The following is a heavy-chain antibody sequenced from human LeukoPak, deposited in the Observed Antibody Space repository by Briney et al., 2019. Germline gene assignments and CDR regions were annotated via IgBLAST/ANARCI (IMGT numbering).Heavy chain of an antibody. CDR3: ARAAGGSYFYYYYYMDV. V-gene: IGHV1-46*01. D-gene: IGHD1-26*01. CDR1: GYTFTGYY. Sequence: ASVKVSCKASGYTFTGYYMHWVRQAPGQGLEWMGIINPSGGSTSYAQKFQGRVTMTRDTSTSTVYMELSSLRSEDTAVYYCARAAGGSYFYYYYYMDVWGKGTTVTVSS. CDR2: INPSGGST. J-gene: IGHJ6*03.